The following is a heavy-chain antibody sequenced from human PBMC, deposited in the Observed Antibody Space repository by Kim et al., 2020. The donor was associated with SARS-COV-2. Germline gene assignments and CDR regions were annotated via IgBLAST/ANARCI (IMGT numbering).Heavy chain of an antibody. CDR2: ISYDGSNK. CDR3: AKDRAYGGNVPYYYYYAMDV. Sequence: GGSLRLSCAASGFTFSSYGMHWVRQAPGKGLEWVAVISYDGSNKYYADSVKGRFTISRDNSKNTLYLQMNSLRAEDTAVYYCAKDRAYGGNVPYYYYYAMDVWGQGTTVTVSS. CDR1: GFTFSSYG. D-gene: IGHD2-15*01. J-gene: IGHJ6*02. V-gene: IGHV3-30*18.